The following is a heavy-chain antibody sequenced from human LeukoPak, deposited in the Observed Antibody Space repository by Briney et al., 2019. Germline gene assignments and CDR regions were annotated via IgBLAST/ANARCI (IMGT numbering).Heavy chain of an antibody. CDR2: IKHSGST. Sequence: KSSETLSLTCAVSGGSFSGYYLSWIRQPPGKGLELIGEIKHSGSTNYNPSLKSRVSISVDTSKNQFSLKPNSVTAADTAVYYCARGGGTGRSITMIRGVRGVYYMDVWGKGTTVTVPS. CDR3: ARGGGTGRSITMIRGVRGVYYMDV. D-gene: IGHD3-10*01. CDR1: GGSFSGYY. J-gene: IGHJ6*03. V-gene: IGHV4-34*01.